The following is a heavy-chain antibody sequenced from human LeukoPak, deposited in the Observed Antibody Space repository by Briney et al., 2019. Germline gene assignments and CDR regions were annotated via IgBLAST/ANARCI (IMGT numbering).Heavy chain of an antibody. CDR1: GYTFTDYY. D-gene: IGHD3-10*01. V-gene: IGHV1-2*02. CDR2: INPKRGGT. J-gene: IGHJ4*02. Sequence: ASVKVSCKPSGYTFTDYYMHWMRQAPGQGLEWMGWINPKRGGTNFAQTFQGRVTMTSDTSISTAYMELSRLTSDDTAVYYYATVAGQVEGELLWFGEGIDYWGQGTLVTVS. CDR3: ATVAGQVEGELLWFGEGIDY.